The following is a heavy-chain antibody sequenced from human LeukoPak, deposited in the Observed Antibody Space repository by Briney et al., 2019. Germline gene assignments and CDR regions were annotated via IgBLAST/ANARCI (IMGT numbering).Heavy chain of an antibody. Sequence: SETLSLTCTVSGGSISSYYWSWIRQPPGKGLEWIGYIYYSGSTNYNPSLKSRVTISVDTSKNQFSLKLSSVTAADTAVYYCAREGRSSSRFMDVWGQGTTVTVSS. J-gene: IGHJ6*02. D-gene: IGHD6-13*01. CDR3: AREGRSSSRFMDV. V-gene: IGHV4-59*01. CDR1: GGSISSYY. CDR2: IYYSGST.